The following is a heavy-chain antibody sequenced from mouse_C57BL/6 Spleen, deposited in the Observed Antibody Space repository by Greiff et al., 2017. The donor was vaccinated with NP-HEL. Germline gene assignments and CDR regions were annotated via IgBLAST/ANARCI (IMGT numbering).Heavy chain of an antibody. CDR1: GYTFTSYW. V-gene: IGHV1-53*01. D-gene: IGHD1-1*01. J-gene: IGHJ4*01. CDR3: ARAISSVVTRYYALDY. Sequence: QVQLQQPGTELVKPGASVKLSCKASGYTFTSYWMHWVKQRPGQGLEWIGNINPSNGGTNYNEKFKSKATLTVDKSSSTAYMQLISLTSEDSAVYYYARAISSVVTRYYALDYWGPGTTVTVSS. CDR2: INPSNGGT.